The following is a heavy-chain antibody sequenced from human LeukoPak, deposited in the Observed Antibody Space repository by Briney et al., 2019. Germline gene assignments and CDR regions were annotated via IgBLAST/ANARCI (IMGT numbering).Heavy chain of an antibody. V-gene: IGHV3-49*04. CDR1: GFTFGDYA. Sequence: SLRLSCTASGFTFGDYAMSWVRQAPGKGLEWVGFIRSKAYGGTTEYAASVKGRFTISRDDSKSIAYLQMNSLKTEDTAVYYCTRRGGYSYYDYWGQGTLVTVSS. D-gene: IGHD5-24*01. J-gene: IGHJ4*02. CDR2: IRSKAYGGTT. CDR3: TRRGGYSYYDY.